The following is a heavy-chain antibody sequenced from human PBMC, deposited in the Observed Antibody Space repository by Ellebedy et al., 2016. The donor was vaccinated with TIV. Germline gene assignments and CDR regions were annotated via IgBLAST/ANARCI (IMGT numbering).Heavy chain of an antibody. Sequence: GESLKISCTASGFTFGDYAMSWLRQAPGKGLEWVGFIRSKAYGGTTEYAASVRGRFTISRDDSKSIAYLQMNSLKTEDTAVYYCTRDIVVIPAATFYYYYYMDVWGKGTTVTVSS. V-gene: IGHV3-49*03. J-gene: IGHJ6*03. D-gene: IGHD2-2*01. CDR1: GFTFGDYA. CDR2: IRSKAYGGTT. CDR3: TRDIVVIPAATFYYYYYMDV.